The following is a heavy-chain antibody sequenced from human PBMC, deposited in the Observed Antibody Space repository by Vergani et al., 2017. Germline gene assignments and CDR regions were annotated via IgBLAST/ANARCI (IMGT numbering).Heavy chain of an antibody. CDR2: IDPSVGTT. V-gene: IGHV1-46*01. D-gene: IGHD6-6*01. J-gene: IGHJ4*02. Sequence: QVQLVQSGAEVKKTGASVKVSCKAFGYSFSRYYLHWVRQAPGQELQWMGIIDPSVGTTTYAQTFQDRVTMTSDMSTSTVYMELSNLSPDDTAIYYCARKYYFDYWGQGTLVTVSS. CDR1: GYSFSRYY. CDR3: ARKYYFDY.